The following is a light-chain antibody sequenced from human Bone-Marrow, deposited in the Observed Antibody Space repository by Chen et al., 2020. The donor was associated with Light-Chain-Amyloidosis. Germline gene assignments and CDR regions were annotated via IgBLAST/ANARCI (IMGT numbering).Light chain of an antibody. V-gene: IGLV2-14*01. CDR1: SSDVGGDNP. Sequence: QSALTQPASVSGSPGQSITISCTGTSSDVGGDNPVSWYQQHPDKAPKLMIYEVTNRPSWVPDRFSGSKSENTASLTISGLQTEDEADYFCSSYTITNTLGFGSGTRVTVL. J-gene: IGLJ1*01. CDR3: SSYTITNTLG. CDR2: EVT.